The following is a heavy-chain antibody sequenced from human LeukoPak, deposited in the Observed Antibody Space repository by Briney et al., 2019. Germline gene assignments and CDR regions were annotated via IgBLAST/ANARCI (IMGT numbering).Heavy chain of an antibody. J-gene: IGHJ3*02. CDR3: ARVGVATPSTAFDI. V-gene: IGHV4-59*13. CDR2: IYYSGGT. Sequence: SSETLSLSCTDSVGSISNYYGCWIPQPPGEGVERVGHIYYSGGTSYNPSLQSRVTISVDTHKNQFSLKLSSVTAADTAVYYGARVGVATPSTAFDIWGQRTTGTVSS. D-gene: IGHD5-12*01. CDR1: VGSISNYY.